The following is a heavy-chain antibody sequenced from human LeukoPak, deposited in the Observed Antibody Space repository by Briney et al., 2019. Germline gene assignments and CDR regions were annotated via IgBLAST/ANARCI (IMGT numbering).Heavy chain of an antibody. J-gene: IGHJ4*02. CDR3: ARYSTALDY. CDR2: IYPDDSDT. Sequence: GESLKISCKASGYSFTNYWIGWVRQMPGKGLEWVGIIYPDDSDTAYSPSFQGQVTLSVDKSISTAYLQWSSLQASDTAMYYCARYSTALDYWGQGTLVSVSS. D-gene: IGHD4-11*01. V-gene: IGHV5-51*01. CDR1: GYSFTNYW.